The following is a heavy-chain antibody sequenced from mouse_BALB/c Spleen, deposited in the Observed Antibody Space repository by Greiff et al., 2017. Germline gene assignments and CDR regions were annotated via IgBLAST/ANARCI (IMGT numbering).Heavy chain of an antibody. J-gene: IGHJ4*01. CDR3: ARRGRVYYDYDGYAMDY. V-gene: IGHV5-6-2*01. D-gene: IGHD2-4*01. Sequence: EVKLMESGGGLVKLGGSLKLSCAASGFTFSSYYMSWVRQTPEKRLELVAAINSNGGSTYYPDTVKGRFTISRDNAKNTLYLQMSSLKSEDTALYYCARRGRVYYDYDGYAMDYWGQGTSVTVSS. CDR2: INSNGGST. CDR1: GFTFSSYY.